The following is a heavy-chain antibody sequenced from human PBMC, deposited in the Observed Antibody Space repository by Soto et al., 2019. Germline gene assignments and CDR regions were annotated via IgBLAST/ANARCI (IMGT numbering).Heavy chain of an antibody. D-gene: IGHD2-2*01. Sequence: PGGSLRLSCAASGFTFSSYAMSWVRQAPGKGLEWVSAISGSGGSTYYADSVKGRFTISRDNSKNTLYLKMNRLRAEDTAVYYCAKGNLVPAAYKGIDYWGQGTLVTVSS. J-gene: IGHJ4*02. CDR2: ISGSGGST. V-gene: IGHV3-23*01. CDR3: AKGNLVPAAYKGIDY. CDR1: GFTFSSYA.